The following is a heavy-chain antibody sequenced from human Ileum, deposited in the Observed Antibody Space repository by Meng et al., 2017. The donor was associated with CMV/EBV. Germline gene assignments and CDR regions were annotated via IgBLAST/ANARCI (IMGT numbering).Heavy chain of an antibody. V-gene: IGHV3-23*01. CDR2: FSYTGDNT. J-gene: IGHJ5*02. CDR3: AKDHEYQLLWGFYDS. Sequence: GGPLRLSCITSGFTFSNYAMSWVRQTPGKGLEWVSRFSYTGDNTYDAASLRGRFTITRDNTKNTLYLKMNRLGDEDTAVYYCAKDHEYQLLWGFYDSWGQGTLVTVSS. D-gene: IGHD2-2*01. CDR1: GFTFSNYA.